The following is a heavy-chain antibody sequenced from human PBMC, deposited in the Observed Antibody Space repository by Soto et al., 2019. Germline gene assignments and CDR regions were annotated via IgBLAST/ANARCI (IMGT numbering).Heavy chain of an antibody. CDR2: TYYRSKWYN. J-gene: IGHJ6*02. CDR3: ARGKPSYYGMDV. CDR1: GDSVSSNSAA. V-gene: IGHV6-1*01. Sequence: SQTLSLTCAISGDSVSSNSAAWNWIRQSPSRGLEWLGRTYYRSKWYNDYAVSVKSRITVNPDTSKNQFSLQLNSVTHEDTAVYFCARGKPSYYGMDVWGQGTTVTVSS.